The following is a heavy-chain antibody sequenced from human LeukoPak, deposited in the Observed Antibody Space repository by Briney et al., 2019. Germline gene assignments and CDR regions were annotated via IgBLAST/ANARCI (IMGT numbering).Heavy chain of an antibody. CDR3: AKCQGRVCSSTPHGMDA. Sequence: PGGSLRLSCAVSGFTFSSYAMHWVRQAPGKGLEWVALISYDGSNKYYADSVKGRFTISRDNSKNTLYLQMNSLRAEDTAVYYCAKCQGRVCSSTPHGMDAWGRGTTVTVSS. CDR1: GFTFSSYA. D-gene: IGHD2-2*01. V-gene: IGHV3-30-3*02. CDR2: ISYDGSNK. J-gene: IGHJ6*02.